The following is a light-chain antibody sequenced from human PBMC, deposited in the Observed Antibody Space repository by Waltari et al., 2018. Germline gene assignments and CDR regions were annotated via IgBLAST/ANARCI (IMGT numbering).Light chain of an antibody. J-gene: IGKJ3*01. Sequence: DIQMTQSPSSLSASVGDRVTITCQASQDISNYLNWYQQKPGKAPKLLIYDASNLETGVPSRFSVSGSGTDFTFTISSLQPEDISTYYCQQYDNPLFTFGPGTKVYIK. CDR2: DAS. CDR3: QQYDNPLFT. CDR1: QDISNY. V-gene: IGKV1-33*01.